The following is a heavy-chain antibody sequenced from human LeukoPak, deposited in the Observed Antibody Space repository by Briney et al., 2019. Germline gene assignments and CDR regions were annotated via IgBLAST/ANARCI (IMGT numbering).Heavy chain of an antibody. D-gene: IGHD6-19*01. Sequence: GGSLRLSCAASGFTFSSYWMHWVRQAPGKGLVWVSRINSDGSSTSYADSVKGRFTISRDNAKNTLYLQMNSLRAEDTAVYYCARGGYSSGWCHFDYWGQGTLVTVSS. CDR1: GFTFSSYW. J-gene: IGHJ4*02. CDR3: ARGGYSSGWCHFDY. V-gene: IGHV3-74*01. CDR2: INSDGSST.